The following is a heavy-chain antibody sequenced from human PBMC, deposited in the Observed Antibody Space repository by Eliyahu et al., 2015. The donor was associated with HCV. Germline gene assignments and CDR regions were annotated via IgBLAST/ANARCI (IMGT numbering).Heavy chain of an antibody. D-gene: IGHD4-23*01. CDR3: AHSSPDYGGKSPAPGGY. CDR1: GFSLSTSGVG. CDR2: IYWNDDK. V-gene: IGHV2-5*01. J-gene: IGHJ4*02. Sequence: QITLKESGPTLVKPTQTLTLTCTFSGFSLSTSGVGVGWIRQPPGKALEWLALIYWNDDKRYSPSLKSRLTITKDTSKNQVVLTMTNMDPVDTATYYCAHSSPDYGGKSPAPGGYWGQGTLVTVSS.